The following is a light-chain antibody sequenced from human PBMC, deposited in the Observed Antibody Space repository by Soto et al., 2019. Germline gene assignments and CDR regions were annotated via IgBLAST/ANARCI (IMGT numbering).Light chain of an antibody. CDR3: QQSYSTPSIT. J-gene: IGKJ5*01. CDR2: AAS. V-gene: IGKV1-39*01. Sequence: DIQMTQSPSSLSASVRDRVTITCRASQSISSYLNWYQQKPGKAPKLLIYAASSLQSGVPSRFSGSGSGTDFTLTISRLQPEDFATYYGQQSYSTPSITCGQGTRLEIK. CDR1: QSISSY.